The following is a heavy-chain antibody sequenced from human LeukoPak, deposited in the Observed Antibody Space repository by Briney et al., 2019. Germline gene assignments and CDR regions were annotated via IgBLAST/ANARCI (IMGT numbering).Heavy chain of an antibody. D-gene: IGHD2-15*01. Sequence: RSGGSLRLSCAASGFTFDDYGMSWVRQAPGKGLEWVSGINWNGGSTGYADSVKGRFAISRDNAKNSLYLQMNSLRAEDTAVYYCARDPGGSSRFDYWGQGTLVTVSS. V-gene: IGHV3-20*04. CDR1: GFTFDDYG. J-gene: IGHJ4*02. CDR3: ARDPGGSSRFDY. CDR2: INWNGGST.